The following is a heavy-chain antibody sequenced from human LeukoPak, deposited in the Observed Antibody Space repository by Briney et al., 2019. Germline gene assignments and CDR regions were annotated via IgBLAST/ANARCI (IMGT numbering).Heavy chain of an antibody. CDR3: ARTDCSGGSCYSYY. Sequence: SETLSLTCTVSGGSISSYYWSWIRQPPGKGLEWIGYIYYSGSTNYNPSLKSRVTISVDTSKNQFSLKLSSVTAADTAVYYCARTDCSGGSCYSYYWGQGTLVTVSS. J-gene: IGHJ4*02. D-gene: IGHD2-15*01. CDR2: IYYSGST. V-gene: IGHV4-59*08. CDR1: GGSISSYY.